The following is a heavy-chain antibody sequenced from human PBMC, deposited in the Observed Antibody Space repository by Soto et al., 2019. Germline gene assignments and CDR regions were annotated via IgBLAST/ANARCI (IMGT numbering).Heavy chain of an antibody. Sequence: GGSLRLSGEVSGSSLSGYGMHWVRQAPGKGLEWVAVIWYDGTTKNYADSVKGRFTISRDSSKNTVYLQMDSLKVEDTAVYYCARDVDRTSHLNWFDPWGQGVMVNVSS. J-gene: IGHJ5*02. V-gene: IGHV3-33*01. CDR1: GSSLSGYG. CDR2: IWYDGTTK. D-gene: IGHD5-12*01. CDR3: ARDVDRTSHLNWFDP.